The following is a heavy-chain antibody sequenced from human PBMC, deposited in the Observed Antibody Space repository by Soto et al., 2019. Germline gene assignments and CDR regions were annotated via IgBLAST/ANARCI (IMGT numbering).Heavy chain of an antibody. V-gene: IGHV1-2*02. D-gene: IGHD3-16*01. CDR1: GYTFTGYY. Sequence: GASVKVSCKASGYTFTGYYMHWVRQAPGQGLEWMGWINPNSGGTNYAQKFQGRVTMTRDTSISTAYMELSRLRSDDTAVYYCARLKSFGTTSAGQNYHYGMDVWGQGTTVTVSS. J-gene: IGHJ6*02. CDR3: ARLKSFGTTSAGQNYHYGMDV. CDR2: INPNSGGT.